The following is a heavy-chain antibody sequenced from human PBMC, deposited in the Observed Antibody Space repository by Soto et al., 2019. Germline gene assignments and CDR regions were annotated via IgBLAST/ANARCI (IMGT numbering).Heavy chain of an antibody. V-gene: IGHV4-59*01. CDR3: ARSYGSGNYYNFDY. J-gene: IGHJ4*02. CDR2: IYYSGST. D-gene: IGHD3-10*01. Sequence: SETLSLACTVSVGSISSYYWRWIRQPPGKGLEWIGYIYYSGSTNYNPSLKSRVTISLDTSKNQFSLKLSSVTAADTAVYYCARSYGSGNYYNFDYWGQGTLVTVSS. CDR1: VGSISSYY.